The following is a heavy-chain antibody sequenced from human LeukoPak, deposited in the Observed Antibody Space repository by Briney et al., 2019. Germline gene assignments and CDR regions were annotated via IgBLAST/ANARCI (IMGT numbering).Heavy chain of an antibody. V-gene: IGHV1-2*02. J-gene: IGHJ4*02. D-gene: IGHD6-13*01. Sequence: ASVKVSCKASGYTFSDYYMYWVRQAPGQGLEWMGWINPKNGGTNYAQKFQGRVTMTRDTSINTAYMELSSLRSDDTAVYYCARDRRSSSLDYWGQGTLVTVSS. CDR1: GYTFSDYY. CDR3: ARDRRSSSLDY. CDR2: INPKNGGT.